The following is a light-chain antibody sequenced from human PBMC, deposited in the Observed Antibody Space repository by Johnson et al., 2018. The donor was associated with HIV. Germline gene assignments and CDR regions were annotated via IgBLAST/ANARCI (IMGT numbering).Light chain of an antibody. J-gene: IGLJ1*01. V-gene: IGLV1-51*02. CDR2: ENN. CDR3: GTWDNSLSTGGV. CDR1: SSNIGNNY. Sequence: QSVLTQPPSVSAAPGQMVTISCSGSSSNIGNNYISWYQQFPGTAPKLLIYENNRRPSGIPDRFSGSKSGTSATLDITGLQTGDEADYYCGTWDNSLSTGGVFGTGTKVTVL.